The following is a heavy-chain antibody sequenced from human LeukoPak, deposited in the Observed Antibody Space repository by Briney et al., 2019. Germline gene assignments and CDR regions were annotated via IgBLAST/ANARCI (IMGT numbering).Heavy chain of an antibody. J-gene: IGHJ6*02. Sequence: GGSLRLSCAASGFTFSSYSMNWVRQAPGKGLEWVSFISSSSSYIYYADSVKGRFTISRDNAKNSLYLQMNSLRAEDTAVYYCARDVTYYYDSSGYYYSDYYYGMDVWGQGTTVTVSS. CDR2: ISSSSSYI. CDR3: ARDVTYYYDSSGYYYSDYYYGMDV. V-gene: IGHV3-21*01. D-gene: IGHD3-22*01. CDR1: GFTFSSYS.